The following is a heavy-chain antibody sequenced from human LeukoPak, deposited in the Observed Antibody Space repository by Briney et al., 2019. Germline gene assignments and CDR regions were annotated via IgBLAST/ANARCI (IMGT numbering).Heavy chain of an antibody. Sequence: PGGSQRLSCAASGFTFSAFAINWVRQAPGKALEWVSAVSGSGTNSYYADSVKGRFTISRDNAKNTLYLQMNSLRAEDTAVYYCARPLGSGWFGPFDSWGQGTQVTVSS. CDR3: ARPLGSGWFGPFDS. CDR2: VSGSGTNS. CDR1: GFTFSAFA. V-gene: IGHV3-23*01. J-gene: IGHJ4*02. D-gene: IGHD6-19*01.